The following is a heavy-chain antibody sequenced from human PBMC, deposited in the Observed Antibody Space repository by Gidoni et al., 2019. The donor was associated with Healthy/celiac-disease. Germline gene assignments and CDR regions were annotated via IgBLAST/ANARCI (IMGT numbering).Heavy chain of an antibody. V-gene: IGHV3-30-3*01. D-gene: IGHD3-16*02. CDR1: GFTFISYA. CDR3: ARDGGMITFGGVIVPYYFDY. J-gene: IGHJ4*02. CDR2: ISYDGSNK. Sequence: QVQLVESGGGVVQPGRSLRLSCAASGFTFISYAMHWVRQAPGKGLEWVAVISYDGSNKYYADSVKGRFTISRDNSKNTLYLQMNSLRAEDTAVYYCARDGGMITFGGVIVPYYFDYWGQGTLVTVSS.